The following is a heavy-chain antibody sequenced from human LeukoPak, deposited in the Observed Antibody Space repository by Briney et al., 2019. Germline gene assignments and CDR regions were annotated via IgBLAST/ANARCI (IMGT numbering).Heavy chain of an antibody. CDR1: GYTLTELS. J-gene: IGHJ4*02. CDR2: FDPEDGET. V-gene: IGHV1-24*01. Sequence: ASVKVSCKVSGYTLTELSMPWVRQAPGKGLEWMGGFDPEDGETIYAQKFQGRVTLAEDTSTDTAYMELSSLRSEDTAVYYCATDRGGLVGSVGVVSSSWYFDYWGQGTLVTVSS. D-gene: IGHD6-13*01. CDR3: ATDRGGLVGSVGVVSSSWYFDY.